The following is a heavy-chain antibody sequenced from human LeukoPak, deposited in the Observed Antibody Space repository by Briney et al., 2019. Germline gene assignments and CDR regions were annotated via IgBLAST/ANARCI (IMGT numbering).Heavy chain of an antibody. J-gene: IGHJ4*02. CDR1: GYSFISYW. D-gene: IGHD3/OR15-3a*01. Sequence: PGESLKISCKGSGYSFISYWIGWVRQMPGKGLEWMGIIHPGDSDTRYSPSFQGQVTISADKSISTAYLQWSSLKASDTAMYYRARQLTWGTGDSPYYFDYWGQGTLVTVSS. V-gene: IGHV5-51*01. CDR3: ARQLTWGTGDSPYYFDY. CDR2: IHPGDSDT.